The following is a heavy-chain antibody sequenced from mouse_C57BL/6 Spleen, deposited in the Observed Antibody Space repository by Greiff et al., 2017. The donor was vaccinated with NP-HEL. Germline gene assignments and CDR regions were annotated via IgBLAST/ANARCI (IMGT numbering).Heavy chain of an antibody. J-gene: IGHJ2*01. V-gene: IGHV5-9*01. CDR1: GFTFSSYT. CDR3: ARHRTSYFDY. CDR2: SSGGGGNT. Sequence: DVKLVESGGGLVKPGGSLKLSCAASGFTFSSYTMSWVRQTPEKRLEWVATSSGGGGNTYYPDSVKGRFTISRDNAKNTLYLQMSSLRSEDTALYYCARHRTSYFDYWGQGTTLTVSS.